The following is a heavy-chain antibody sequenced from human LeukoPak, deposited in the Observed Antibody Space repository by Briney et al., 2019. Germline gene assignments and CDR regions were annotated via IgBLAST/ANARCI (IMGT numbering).Heavy chain of an antibody. CDR3: AKGGKWDVTPFDY. J-gene: IGHJ4*02. D-gene: IGHD1-26*01. V-gene: IGHV3-48*01. CDR1: GFTFNAFG. Sequence: GGSLRLSCAASGFTFNAFGMNWVRQAPGKGLEWVSYIGTTSGAIYYADSVKGRFTISRDSAKNTLYLQVNSLRAEDTAVYYCAKGGKWDVTPFDYWGQGTLVTVSS. CDR2: IGTTSGAI.